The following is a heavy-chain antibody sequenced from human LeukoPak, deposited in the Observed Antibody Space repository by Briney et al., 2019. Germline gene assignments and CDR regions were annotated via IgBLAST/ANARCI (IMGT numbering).Heavy chain of an antibody. CDR1: GGSISSSSYY. Sequence: PSETLSLTCTVSGGSISSSSYYWGWIRQPPGKGLEWIGSIYYSGSTYYNPSLKSRVTISVDTSKNQFSLKLSSVTAADTAVYYCARGAGSYRIFEYFQHWGQGTLVTVSS. D-gene: IGHD1-26*01. CDR2: IYYSGST. V-gene: IGHV4-39*01. J-gene: IGHJ1*01. CDR3: ARGAGSYRIFEYFQH.